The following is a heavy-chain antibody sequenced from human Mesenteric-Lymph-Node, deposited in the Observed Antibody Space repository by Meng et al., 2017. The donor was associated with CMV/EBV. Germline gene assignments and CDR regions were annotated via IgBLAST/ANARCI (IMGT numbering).Heavy chain of an antibody. V-gene: IGHV1-3*01. CDR3: ARSDWLLSVRFDY. CDR1: GYIFSNYA. J-gene: IGHJ4*02. Sequence: CKPSGYIFSNYAILWVRQAPGQRLEWMGWINPVSGDTKYSQKFQGRVTITSDTSASTAYMEVSSLRSEDTAVYYCARSDWLLSVRFDYWGQGTLVTRLL. CDR2: INPVSGDT. D-gene: IGHD3/OR15-3a*01.